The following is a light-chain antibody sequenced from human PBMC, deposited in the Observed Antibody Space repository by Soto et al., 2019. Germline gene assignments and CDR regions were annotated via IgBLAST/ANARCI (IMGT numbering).Light chain of an antibody. V-gene: IGLV2-11*01. Sequence: QSVLTEPGKVAESGGQSVTISCTGPSIDVCGSNYVSWSQQHPGKAPKLMIYDVSERPSGVPDRFSGSKSGNTASLTISGLQAEDEADYYCCSYAVTFYVFGTGTKVTVL. J-gene: IGLJ1*01. CDR2: DVS. CDR1: SIDVCGSNY. CDR3: CSYAVTFYV.